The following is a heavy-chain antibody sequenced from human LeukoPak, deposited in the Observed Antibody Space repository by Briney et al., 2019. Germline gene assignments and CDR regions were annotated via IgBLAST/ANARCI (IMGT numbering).Heavy chain of an antibody. CDR2: IIPIFGTA. D-gene: IGHD2-21*02. V-gene: IGHV1-69*05. Sequence: ASVKVSCKASGGTFSSYAISWVRQAPGQGLEWKGGIIPIFGTANYAQKSQGRVTITTDESTSTAYMELSSLRSEDTAVYYCASQPAYCGGDCYWRNWFDPWGQETLVTVSS. J-gene: IGHJ5*02. CDR3: ASQPAYCGGDCYWRNWFDP. CDR1: GGTFSSYA.